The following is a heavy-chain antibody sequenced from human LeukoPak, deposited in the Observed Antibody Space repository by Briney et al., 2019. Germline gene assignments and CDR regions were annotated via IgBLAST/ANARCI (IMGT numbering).Heavy chain of an antibody. CDR2: IYHSGST. V-gene: IGHV4-61*08. Sequence: SETLSLTCTVSGGSISSGGYYWSWIRQPPGKGLEWIGYIYHSGSTYYNPSLKSRVTISVDTSKNQFSLKLSSVTAADTAVYYCARGDGFGELLYDYWGQGTLVTVSS. D-gene: IGHD3-10*01. CDR1: GGSISSGGYY. J-gene: IGHJ4*02. CDR3: ARGDGFGELLYDY.